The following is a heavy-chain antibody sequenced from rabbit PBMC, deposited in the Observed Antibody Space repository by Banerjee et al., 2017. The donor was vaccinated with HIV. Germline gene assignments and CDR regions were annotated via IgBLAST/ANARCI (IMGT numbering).Heavy chain of an antibody. D-gene: IGHD2-1*01. CDR2: IDSAGVST. V-gene: IGHV1S40*01. CDR3: ARGYDDYDARLDL. J-gene: IGHJ3*01. Sequence: QSLEESGGDLVKPGASLTLTCTASGFSFSSSYYMCWVRQAPGKGLEWIASIDSAGVSTYYASWAKGRFTISKTSSTTVTLQMTSLTAADTATYFCARGYDDYDARLDLWGPGTLVTVS. CDR1: GFSFSSSYY.